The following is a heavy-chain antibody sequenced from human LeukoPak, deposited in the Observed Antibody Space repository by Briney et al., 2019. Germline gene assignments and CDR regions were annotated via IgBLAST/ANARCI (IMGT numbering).Heavy chain of an antibody. CDR1: GFIVSSNY. CDR3: ASGNSGSHYVEYYYGMDV. D-gene: IGHD1-26*01. J-gene: IGHJ6*02. CDR2: IYSGGRT. V-gene: IGHV3-53*01. Sequence: PGGSLRLSCAASGFIVSSNYMSWFRQAPGKGLEWVSVIYSGGRTYCADSVKGRFTISRDNSKNTLYLQMNSLRAEDTAVYYCASGNSGSHYVEYYYGMDVWGQGTTVTVSS.